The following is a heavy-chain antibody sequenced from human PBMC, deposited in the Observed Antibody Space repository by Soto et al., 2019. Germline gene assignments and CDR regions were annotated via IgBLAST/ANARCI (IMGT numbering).Heavy chain of an antibody. D-gene: IGHD3-22*01. Sequence: QEDLVQSGAEVKKPGASVTASCRASGYTFTGYYIHWVRQVPGQGLEWMGWINPNSGGANIAQKIQGWVTMTRDTSTTTTYMELSSLRSNDTAVYYCARDYYDGSASYGFEFWGQGTMDTVAA. CDR1: GYTFTGYY. V-gene: IGHV1-2*04. J-gene: IGHJ3*01. CDR3: ARDYYDGSASYGFEF. CDR2: INPNSGGA.